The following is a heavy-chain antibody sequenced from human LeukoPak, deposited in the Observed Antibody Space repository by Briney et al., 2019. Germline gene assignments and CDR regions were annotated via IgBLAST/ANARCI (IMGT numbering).Heavy chain of an antibody. V-gene: IGHV1-46*01. D-gene: IGHD3-10*01. J-gene: IGHJ6*03. CDR3: AKAMVRGVINIQVPYYYYMDV. CDR2: INPSGGST. CDR1: GYTFTSYY. Sequence: ASVKVSCKASGYTFTSYYMHWVRQAPGQGLEWMGIINPSGGSTSYAQKFQGRVTMTRDMSTSTVYMELSSLRSEDTAVYYCAKAMVRGVINIQVPYYYYMDVWGKGTTVTISS.